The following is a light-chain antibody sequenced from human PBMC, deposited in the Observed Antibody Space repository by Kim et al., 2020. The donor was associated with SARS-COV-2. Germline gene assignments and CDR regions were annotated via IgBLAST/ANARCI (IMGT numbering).Light chain of an antibody. V-gene: IGLV3-19*01. Sequence: SSELTQDPAVSVALGQTVRITCQGDSLRSYYASWYQQKPGQAPVLVIYGKNNRPSGIPDRFSGSSSGNTASLTITGAQAEDEADYYCNSRDSSGNHPGVFGGETQLTVL. J-gene: IGLJ3*02. CDR2: GKN. CDR1: SLRSYY. CDR3: NSRDSSGNHPGV.